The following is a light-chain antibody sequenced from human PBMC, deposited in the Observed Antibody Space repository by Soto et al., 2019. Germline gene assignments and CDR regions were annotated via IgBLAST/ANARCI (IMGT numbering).Light chain of an antibody. V-gene: IGLV2-8*01. Sequence: QAVVTQPPSASGSPGQSVTISCTGTSSDVGGYNYVSWYQQHPGKAPKLMIYEVSKRPSGVPDRFSGSKSGNTASLTVSGLRAEDEADYYCSSYAGSNNFWVFGGGTKLTVL. J-gene: IGLJ3*02. CDR3: SSYAGSNNFWV. CDR1: SSDVGGYNY. CDR2: EVS.